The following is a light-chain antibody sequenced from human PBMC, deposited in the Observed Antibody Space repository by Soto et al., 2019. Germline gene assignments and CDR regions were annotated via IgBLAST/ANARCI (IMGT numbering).Light chain of an antibody. CDR3: QQANSFPPT. V-gene: IGKV1-39*01. CDR2: AAS. J-gene: IGKJ5*01. CDR1: QSIYNY. Sequence: DIQMTQSPSSLSASVGDRVTITCRASQSIYNYLNWYQQKPGKAPKLLIYAASSLQSGVPSRFSGSASGTDFTLTISSLQPEDFATYYCQQANSFPPTFGQGTRLEIK.